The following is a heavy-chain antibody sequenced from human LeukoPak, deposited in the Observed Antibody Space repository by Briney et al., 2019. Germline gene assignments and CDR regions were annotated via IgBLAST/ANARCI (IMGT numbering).Heavy chain of an antibody. CDR1: GSGFTFSSSD. J-gene: IGHJ4*02. D-gene: IGHD3-22*01. Sequence: PGGSLRLSCAASGSGFTFSSSDMHWVRQAPGKGLEWVALIWSDGSNKYYAGSVKGRFTISRDNSNNTLYLQMNSLRAEDTALYYCASTGRGYYDSIDYWGQGTLVTVSS. V-gene: IGHV3-33*08. CDR2: IWSDGSNK. CDR3: ASTGRGYYDSIDY.